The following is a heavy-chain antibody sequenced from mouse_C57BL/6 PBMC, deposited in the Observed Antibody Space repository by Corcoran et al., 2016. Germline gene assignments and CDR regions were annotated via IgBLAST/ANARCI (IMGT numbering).Heavy chain of an antibody. CDR2: IFPGSGST. CDR1: GYTFTDYY. V-gene: IGHV1-75*01. CDR3: AREELLCVRRTVFSY. J-gene: IGHJ3*01. Sequence: QVQLQQSGPELVKPGASVKISCKASGYTFTDYYINWVKQRPGQGLEWIGWIFPGSGSTYYNEKFKGKATLTVDKSSSTAYMLLSSLTSEDSAVYVCAREELLCVRRTVFSYWGEGPLVTVAA. D-gene: IGHD2-12*01.